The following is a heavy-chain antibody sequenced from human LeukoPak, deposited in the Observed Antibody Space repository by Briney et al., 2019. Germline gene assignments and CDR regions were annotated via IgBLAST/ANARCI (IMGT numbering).Heavy chain of an antibody. CDR3: ARVPAAPYNWFDP. V-gene: IGHV4-39*07. CDR2: IYYSGST. CDR1: GGSISSSSYY. Sequence: PSETLSLTCTVSGGSISSSSYYWGWIRQPPGKGLEWIGSIYYSGSTYYNPSLKSRVTISVDTSKNQFSLKLSSVTAADTAVYYCARVPAAPYNWFDPWGQGTLVTVSS. D-gene: IGHD2-2*01. J-gene: IGHJ5*02.